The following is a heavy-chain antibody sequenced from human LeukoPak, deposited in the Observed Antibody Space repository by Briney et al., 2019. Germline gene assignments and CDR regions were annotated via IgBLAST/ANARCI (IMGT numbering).Heavy chain of an antibody. J-gene: IGHJ4*02. CDR1: GFSFISYW. Sequence: PGGSLRLSCAASGFSFISYWMSWVRQAPGKGLEWVANIKQDGSAKNYVDSVKGRFTISRDNAKNSLYLRLNSLRAEDTAVYYCAGCAGNSCYFDYWGQGTLVIVSS. CDR3: AGCAGNSCYFDY. V-gene: IGHV3-7*01. CDR2: IKQDGSAK. D-gene: IGHD1-1*01.